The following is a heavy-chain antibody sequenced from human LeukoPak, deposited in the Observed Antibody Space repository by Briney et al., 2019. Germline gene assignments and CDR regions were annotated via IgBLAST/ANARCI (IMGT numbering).Heavy chain of an antibody. V-gene: IGHV3-21*01. D-gene: IGHD5-24*01. CDR3: ARGRDGYNLVDAFDI. CDR1: GFMFSAYG. CDR2: ISSSSIYI. Sequence: GGSLRLSCAASGFMFSAYGMGWVRQAPGKGLEWVSSISSSSIYIYYADSLKGRFTISRDNAKNSLYLQMNSLRAEDTAVYYCARGRDGYNLVDAFDIWGQGIMVTVSS. J-gene: IGHJ3*02.